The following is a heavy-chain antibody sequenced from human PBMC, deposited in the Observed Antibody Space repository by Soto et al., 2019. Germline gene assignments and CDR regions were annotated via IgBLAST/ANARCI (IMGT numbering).Heavy chain of an antibody. V-gene: IGHV1-69*01. CDR1: GGTFSSYA. J-gene: IGHJ3*02. CDR3: ARDRVKSAIFGVGSVDAFDI. CDR2: IIPIFGTA. D-gene: IGHD3-3*01. Sequence: QVQLVQSGAEVKKPGSSVKVSCKASGGTFSSYAISWVRQAPGQGLEWMGGIIPIFGTANYAQKFQGRVTITADESTSTAYMELSSLRSEDTAVYYCARDRVKSAIFGVGSVDAFDIWGQGTMVTVSS.